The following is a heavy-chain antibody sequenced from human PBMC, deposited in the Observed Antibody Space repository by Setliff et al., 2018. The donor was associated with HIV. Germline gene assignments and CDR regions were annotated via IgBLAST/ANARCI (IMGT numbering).Heavy chain of an antibody. V-gene: IGHV3-30*06. J-gene: IGHJ4*02. D-gene: IGHD6-13*01. CDR1: GFTFSSYA. CDR3: ARVQQQLLQEDDYFDY. CDR2: IWFDGSKK. Sequence: LRLSCAASGFTFSSYAMHWVRQAPGKGLEWVAVIWFDGSKKYYADSVKGRFTLSRDNFRNTLYLQMNSLRPEDTAVYYCARVQQQLLQEDDYFDYWGQGTLVTVSS.